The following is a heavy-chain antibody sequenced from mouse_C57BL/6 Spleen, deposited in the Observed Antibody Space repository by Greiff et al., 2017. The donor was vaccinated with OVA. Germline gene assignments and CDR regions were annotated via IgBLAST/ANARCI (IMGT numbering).Heavy chain of an antibody. Sequence: QVQLQQSGAELVKPGASVKLSCTASGYTFTEYSIHWVKQRSGQGLEWIGWFYPGSGSIQYNEKFKDKATLTADKSSSTVSLELSRLTSEDSAVYFSARHVGGYYWEYYAMDYWGQGTSVTVSS. D-gene: IGHD2-3*01. J-gene: IGHJ4*01. CDR1: GYTFTEYS. CDR2: FYPGSGSI. CDR3: ARHVGGYYWEYYAMDY. V-gene: IGHV1-62-2*01.